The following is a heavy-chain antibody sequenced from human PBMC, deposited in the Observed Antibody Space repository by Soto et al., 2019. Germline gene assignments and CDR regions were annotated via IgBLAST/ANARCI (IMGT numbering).Heavy chain of an antibody. V-gene: IGHV4-59*01. Sequence: SETLSLTCTVSGGSISSYYWSWIRQPPGKGLEWIGYIYYSGSTNYNPSLKSRVTISVDTSKNQFSLKLSSVTAADTAVYYCARDLQSPDYSYYYTDVWGKGTTVTVSS. CDR2: IYYSGST. J-gene: IGHJ6*03. CDR1: GGSISSYY. CDR3: ARDLQSPDYSYYYTDV.